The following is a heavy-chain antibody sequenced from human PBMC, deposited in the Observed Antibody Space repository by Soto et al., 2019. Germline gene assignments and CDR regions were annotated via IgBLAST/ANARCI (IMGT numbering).Heavy chain of an antibody. Sequence: PGESLKISCKGSGYSFTSYWIGWVRQMPGKGLEGMGIIYPGDSDTRYSPSFQGQVTISADKSIGTAYLQWSSLKASDTAMYYCARAMVRGKNYYGMDVWGQGTTVTVSS. J-gene: IGHJ6*02. D-gene: IGHD3-10*01. V-gene: IGHV5-51*01. CDR3: ARAMVRGKNYYGMDV. CDR1: GYSFTSYW. CDR2: IYPGDSDT.